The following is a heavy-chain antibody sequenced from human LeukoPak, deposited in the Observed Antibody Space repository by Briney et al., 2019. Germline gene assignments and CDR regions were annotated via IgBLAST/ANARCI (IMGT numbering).Heavy chain of an antibody. V-gene: IGHV4-34*09. CDR1: GGSFSGYY. D-gene: IGHD3-9*01. CDR2: INHSGST. J-gene: IGHJ3*02. CDR3: ARPRLYYDILTGYYLIDAFDI. Sequence: SETLSLTCAVYGGSFSGYYWSWIRQPPGKGLEWIGEINHSGSTNYNPSLKSRVTISVDTSKNQFSLKLSSVTAADTAVYYCARPRLYYDILTGYYLIDAFDIWGQGTMVTVSS.